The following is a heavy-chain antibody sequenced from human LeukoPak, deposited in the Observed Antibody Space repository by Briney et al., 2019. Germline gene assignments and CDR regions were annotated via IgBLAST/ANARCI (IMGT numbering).Heavy chain of an antibody. CDR3: ARQSFSPIVVVPAAILYYYMDV. CDR1: GGSISSSSYY. D-gene: IGHD2-2*01. V-gene: IGHV4-39*01. CDR2: IYYSGST. J-gene: IGHJ6*03. Sequence: SETLSLTCTVSGGSISSSSYYWGWIRQPPGKGLEWIGSIYYSGSTYYNPSLKIRVTISVDTSKNQFSLKLSSVTAADTAVYYCARQSFSPIVVVPAAILYYYMDVWGKGTTVTVSS.